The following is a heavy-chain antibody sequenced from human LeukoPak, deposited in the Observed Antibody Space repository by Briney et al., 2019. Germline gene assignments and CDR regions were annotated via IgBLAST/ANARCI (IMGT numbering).Heavy chain of an antibody. CDR1: GFTFSIYW. CDR3: ARDGTLGIGDY. J-gene: IGHJ4*02. V-gene: IGHV3-7*01. Sequence: GGSLRLSCAASGFTFSIYWMSWVRQAPGKGLEWVANIKQDGSEKYYVDSVKGRFTISRDNAKNSLYLQMNSLRVEDTAVYYCARDGTLGIGDYWGQGTLVTVSS. D-gene: IGHD1-1*01. CDR2: IKQDGSEK.